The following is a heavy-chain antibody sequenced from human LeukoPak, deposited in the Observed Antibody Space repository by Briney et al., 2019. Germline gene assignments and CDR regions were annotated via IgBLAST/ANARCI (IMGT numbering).Heavy chain of an antibody. CDR2: ISWNSGSI. V-gene: IGHV3-9*03. J-gene: IGHJ4*02. CDR3: AKDMGSGWYSGCVDY. Sequence: SGGSLRLSCAASGFTFDDYAMHWVRQAPGKGLEWVSGISWNSGSIGYADSVKGRFTISRDNAKNSLYLQMNSLRAEDMALYYCAKDMGSGWYSGCVDYWGQGTLVTVSS. CDR1: GFTFDDYA. D-gene: IGHD6-19*01.